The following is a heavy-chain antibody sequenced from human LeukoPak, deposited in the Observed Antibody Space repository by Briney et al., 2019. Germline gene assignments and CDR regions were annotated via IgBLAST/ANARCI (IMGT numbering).Heavy chain of an antibody. CDR3: ARDDAVTTFFAMGVFDI. CDR2: IYYSGST. J-gene: IGHJ3*02. CDR1: GGSISSGGYY. Sequence: PSETLSLTCTVSGGSISSGGYYWSWIRQHPGKGLEWIGYIYYSGSTYYNPSLKSRVTISVDTSKNQFSLKLSSVTAADTAVYYCARDDAVTTFFAMGVFDIWGQGTMVTVSS. V-gene: IGHV4-31*03. D-gene: IGHD4-17*01.